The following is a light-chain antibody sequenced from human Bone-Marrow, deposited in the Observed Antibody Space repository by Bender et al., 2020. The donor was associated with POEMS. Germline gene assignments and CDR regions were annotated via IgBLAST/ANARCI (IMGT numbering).Light chain of an antibody. CDR1: SSNIGAHA. V-gene: IGLV1-44*01. CDR3: AAWDDSLNGWV. CDR2: DVT. J-gene: IGLJ3*02. Sequence: QSVLTQPPSASGTPGQRVTISCSGGSSNIGAHAVNWYQHLPGTAPKLIIYDVTMRPSGVPDRFSGCKSGTSASLTISGLQSEDEADYYCAAWDDSLNGWVFGGGTKLTVL.